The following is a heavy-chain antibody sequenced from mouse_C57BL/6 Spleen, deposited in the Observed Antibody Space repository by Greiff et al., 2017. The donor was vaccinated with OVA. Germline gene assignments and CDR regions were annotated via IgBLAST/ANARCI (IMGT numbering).Heavy chain of an antibody. V-gene: IGHV1-74*01. CDR3: AMGAQATYFDY. D-gene: IGHD3-2*02. CDR2: IHPSDSDT. J-gene: IGHJ2*01. CDR1: GYTFTSYW. Sequence: VQLQQPGAELVKPGASVKVSCKASGYTFTSYWMHWVKQRPGQGLEWIGRIHPSDSDTNYNQKFKGKAILTVDKSSSTAYKQLRSMTSEDYAVDYCAMGAQATYFDYWGQGTTLTVSS.